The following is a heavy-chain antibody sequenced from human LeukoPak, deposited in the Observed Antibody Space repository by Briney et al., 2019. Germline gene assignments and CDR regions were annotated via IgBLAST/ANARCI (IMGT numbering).Heavy chain of an antibody. Sequence: SETLSLTCTVSGDSISSSTYYWGWIRQPPGKGLEWIGYIYYSGSTNYNPSLKSRVTISVDTSKNQFSLKLSSVTAADTAIYYCARSGSHSTSPLGGYWGQGTLVTVSS. J-gene: IGHJ4*02. V-gene: IGHV4-61*05. CDR1: GDSISSSTYY. D-gene: IGHD2-2*01. CDR2: IYYSGST. CDR3: ARSGSHSTSPLGGY.